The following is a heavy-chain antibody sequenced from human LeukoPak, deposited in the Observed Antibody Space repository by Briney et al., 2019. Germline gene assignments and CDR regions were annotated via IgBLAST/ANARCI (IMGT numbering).Heavy chain of an antibody. J-gene: IGHJ3*01. V-gene: IGHV3-53*01. Sequence: GGSLRLSCAGSGFTVSSSYMNWVRQAPGKGLECVSVLSSGGTTYYADSVKGRFTISRDNSKNTPYLQMNNLRAEDTAVYYCARDPVPEFWGQGTMVTVSS. CDR1: GFTVSSSY. D-gene: IGHD1-14*01. CDR2: LSSGGTT. CDR3: ARDPVPEF.